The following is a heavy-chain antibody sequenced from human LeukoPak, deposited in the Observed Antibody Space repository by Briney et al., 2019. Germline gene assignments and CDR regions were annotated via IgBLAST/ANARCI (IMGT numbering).Heavy chain of an antibody. J-gene: IGHJ4*02. CDR1: GGTFNNYA. CDR2: IMPIFRTP. V-gene: IGHV1-69*05. Sequence: ASVTVSCKSSGGTFNNYALSWVRQAPGQGLEWMGVIMPIFRTPNYAQKFQGRVTITTDASTNTAYMELSGLRSEDTAVYYCAIGGPSYSSSSSKWGQGTLVTVSS. D-gene: IGHD6-6*01. CDR3: AIGGPSYSSSSSK.